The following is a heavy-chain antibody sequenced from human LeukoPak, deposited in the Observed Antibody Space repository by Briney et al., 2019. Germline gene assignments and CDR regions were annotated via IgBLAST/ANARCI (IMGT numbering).Heavy chain of an antibody. D-gene: IGHD6-13*01. J-gene: IGHJ4*02. V-gene: IGHV1-69*13. CDR3: ATSIAAAGPFDY. CDR2: IIPIFGTA. Sequence: SVKVSCKASGYTFTSYGISWVRQAPGQGLEWMGGIIPIFGTANYAQKFQGRVTITADESTSTAYMELSSLRSEDTAVYYCATSIAAAGPFDYWGQGTLVTVSS. CDR1: GYTFTSYG.